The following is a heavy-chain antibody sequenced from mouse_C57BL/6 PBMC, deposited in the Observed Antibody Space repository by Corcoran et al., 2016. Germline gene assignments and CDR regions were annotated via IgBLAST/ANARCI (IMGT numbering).Heavy chain of an antibody. Sequence: EVQLQQSGPELVKPGASVKISCKASGYTFTDYYMNWVKQSHGKSLEWIGDINPNNGGTSYNQKFKVKATLTVDKSSSTAYMELRSLTSEDSAVYYCARRYGSSYWYFDVWGTGTTVTVSS. J-gene: IGHJ1*03. CDR1: GYTFTDYY. D-gene: IGHD1-1*01. V-gene: IGHV1-26*01. CDR3: ARRYGSSYWYFDV. CDR2: INPNNGGT.